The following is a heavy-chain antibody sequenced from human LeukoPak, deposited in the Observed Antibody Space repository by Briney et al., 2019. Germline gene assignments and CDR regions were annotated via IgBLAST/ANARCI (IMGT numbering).Heavy chain of an antibody. D-gene: IGHD3-22*01. J-gene: IGHJ5*02. CDR2: IYYSGST. V-gene: IGHV4-39*07. CDR1: GGSISSSSYY. CDR3: ARDNYYDSSGYPNWFDP. Sequence: PSGTLSLTCAVSGGSISSSSYYWGWIRQPPGKGLEWIGSIYYSGSTYYNPSLKSRVTISVDTSKNQFSLKLSSVTAADTAVYYCARDNYYDSSGYPNWFDPWGQGTLVTVSS.